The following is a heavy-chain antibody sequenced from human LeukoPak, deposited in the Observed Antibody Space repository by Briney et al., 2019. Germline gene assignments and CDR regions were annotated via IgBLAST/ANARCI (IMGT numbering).Heavy chain of an antibody. CDR2: IYYSGST. CDR3: ARTSRHFYGSGSNLTPWPAGMDV. J-gene: IGHJ6*02. Sequence: SETLSLTCTVSGGSINSYYWTWIRQPPGKGLEWIGYIYYSGSTHYNPSLNSRVTISMDTSKNHFSLKLSSVTAADTAIYYCARTSRHFYGSGSNLTPWPAGMDVWGQGTKVTVSS. D-gene: IGHD3-10*01. V-gene: IGHV4-59*01. CDR1: GGSINSYY.